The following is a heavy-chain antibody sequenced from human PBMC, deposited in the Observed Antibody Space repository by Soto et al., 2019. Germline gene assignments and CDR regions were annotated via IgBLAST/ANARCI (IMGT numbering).Heavy chain of an antibody. CDR3: ARGEAVAGIYNYHGLDV. CDR2: IVPIFGTT. J-gene: IGHJ6*02. Sequence: QVQLVQSGAEVKKPGSSVKVSCKVSGGTFSNYAIDWVRLAPGQGLEWMGGIVPIFGTTYYTQKFQGRATIIADDSTTTAYLERSSLRSEDTAIYYCARGEAVAGIYNYHGLDVWGQGTAVTVSS. D-gene: IGHD6-19*01. CDR1: GGTFSNYA. V-gene: IGHV1-69*12.